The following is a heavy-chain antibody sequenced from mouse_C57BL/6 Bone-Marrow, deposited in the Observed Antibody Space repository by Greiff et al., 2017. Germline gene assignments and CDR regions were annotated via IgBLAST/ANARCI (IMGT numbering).Heavy chain of an antibody. Sequence: QVQLQQSGAELVRPGTSVKVSCKASGYAFTNYLIEWVKQRPGQGLEWIGVINPGSGGTNYNEKFKGKATLTADKSSSTAYMQLSSLTSEDSAVYFCARPYDYLCDLDDWGQGTSVTVSS. J-gene: IGHJ4*01. CDR1: GYAFTNYL. D-gene: IGHD2-4*01. V-gene: IGHV1-54*01. CDR3: ARPYDYLCDLDD. CDR2: INPGSGGT.